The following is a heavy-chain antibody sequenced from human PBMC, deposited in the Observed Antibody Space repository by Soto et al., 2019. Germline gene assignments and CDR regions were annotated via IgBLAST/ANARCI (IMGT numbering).Heavy chain of an antibody. CDR3: AAGVRGYCSSTSCYAYIDY. Sequence: QVQLVQSGAEVKKPGSSVKVSCKASGGTFSSYTISWVRQAPGQGLEWMGRIIPILGIANYAQKFQGRVTITADKSTSTAYMELSSLRSEDTAVYYCAAGVRGYCSSTSCYAYIDYWGQGTLVTVSS. CDR2: IIPILGIA. D-gene: IGHD2-2*01. CDR1: GGTFSSYT. V-gene: IGHV1-69*02. J-gene: IGHJ4*02.